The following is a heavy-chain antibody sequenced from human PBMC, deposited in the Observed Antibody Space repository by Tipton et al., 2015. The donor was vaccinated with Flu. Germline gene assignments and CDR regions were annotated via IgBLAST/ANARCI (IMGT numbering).Heavy chain of an antibody. D-gene: IGHD5-18*01. CDR3: ARGQRYTHGLNTVYYYYYMDV. J-gene: IGHJ6*02. V-gene: IGHV4-61*09. Sequence: LRLSCTFSGGSTSSDDYNWTWIRQPAGKGLEWIGHIYLSGTTAYNPSLKSRVTISKDTSKRQVSLKVRSITAADAAVYFCARGQRYTHGLNTVYYYYYMDVWGQGTTVTVSS. CDR1: GGSTSSDDYN. CDR2: IYLSGTT.